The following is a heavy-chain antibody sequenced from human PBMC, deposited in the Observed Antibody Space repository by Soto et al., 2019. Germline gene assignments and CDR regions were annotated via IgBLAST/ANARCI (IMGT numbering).Heavy chain of an antibody. Sequence: QVQLVQSGAEVKQPGSSVKVSCTASGDTFNFYTISWVRQSPGQGLEWLGRTIPMLGMADYPQQFQGRVTISADHSTITVYMTLPRLRSEDTAVYYCATNYGSGSTAFAYWGQGTLVTVAS. V-gene: IGHV1-69*02. CDR1: GDTFNFYT. CDR2: TIPMLGMA. J-gene: IGHJ4*02. D-gene: IGHD3-10*01. CDR3: ATNYGSGSTAFAY.